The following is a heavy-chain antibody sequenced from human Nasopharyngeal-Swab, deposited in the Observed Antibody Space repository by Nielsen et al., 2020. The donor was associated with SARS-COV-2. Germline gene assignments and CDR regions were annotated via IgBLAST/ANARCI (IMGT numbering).Heavy chain of an antibody. V-gene: IGHV3-48*04. CDR2: ISVSSLTT. CDR3: ARWRGSTTWYFDY. D-gene: IGHD2-2*01. J-gene: IGHJ4*02. CDR1: GFPLKNYN. Sequence: GGSLRLSCAVSGFPLKNYNMIWVRQAPGKGLDWLSYISVSSLTTYYADSVKGRFTISRDNAKNTLYLQINSLRVEDTAVYYCARWRGSTTWYFDYWGQGTLVTVSS.